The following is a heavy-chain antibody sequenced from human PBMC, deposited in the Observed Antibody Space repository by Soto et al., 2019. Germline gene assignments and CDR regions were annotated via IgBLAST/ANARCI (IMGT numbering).Heavy chain of an antibody. CDR2: IYHDGNT. Sequence: SGTLTLTCTVSGGSIPSSDYYWGWIRQPPRKGLECVGTIYHDGNTKYNASLKSRVTISVDTSKNQFSLKLSSVTAADTAVYYCASLLPDRVPYSSSWYKDFWWFDPRGQGTLVTVSS. J-gene: IGHJ5*02. D-gene: IGHD6-13*01. CDR3: ASLLPDRVPYSSSWYKDFWWFDP. CDR1: GGSIPSSDYY. V-gene: IGHV4-39*07.